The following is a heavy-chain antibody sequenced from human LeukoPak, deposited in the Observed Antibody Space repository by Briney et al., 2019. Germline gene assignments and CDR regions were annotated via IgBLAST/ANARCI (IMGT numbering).Heavy chain of an antibody. CDR2: IYTSGST. J-gene: IGHJ6*03. CDR1: GGSISSGRYY. V-gene: IGHV4-61*02. Sequence: PSQTLSLTCTGSGGSISSGRYYWSWIRQPAGKGLEWIGRIYTSGSTNYNPSLKSRVTISVDTSKNQFSLKLSSVTAADTAVYYCARAGTSWRGHYYYYYYMNVWGKGTTVTVSS. D-gene: IGHD2-2*01. CDR3: ARAGTSWRGHYYYYYYMNV.